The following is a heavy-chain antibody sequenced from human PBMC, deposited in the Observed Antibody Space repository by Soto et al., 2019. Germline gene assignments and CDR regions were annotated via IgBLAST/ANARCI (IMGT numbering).Heavy chain of an antibody. D-gene: IGHD4-17*01. CDR3: SKDYHGHSYYCSPAV. Sequence: EGSLRLSCAASGFSFSTYSMNWVRQAPGKGLEWVSLISSSSAYAYYADSVQGRFTVSRDNARSSVYLQMNSLTADDTAVYYCSKDYHGHSYYCSPAVCGQAITVTV. J-gene: IGHJ6*02. V-gene: IGHV3-21*06. CDR2: ISSSSAYA. CDR1: GFSFSTYS.